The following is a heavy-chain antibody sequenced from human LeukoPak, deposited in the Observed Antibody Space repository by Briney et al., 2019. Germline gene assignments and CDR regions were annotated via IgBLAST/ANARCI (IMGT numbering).Heavy chain of an antibody. CDR1: GFTFDDYA. Sequence: GGSQRLSCAASGFTFDDYAMHRVRQAPGTGLEWVSGISWNSCSIGYADSVKGRFTISRDNAKNSLYLQMNSLRAEDTALYYCAKDISLMASLGSRGIDYWGQGTLVTVSS. V-gene: IGHV3-9*01. D-gene: IGHD2-8*01. CDR3: AKDISLMASLGSRGIDY. CDR2: ISWNSCSI. J-gene: IGHJ4*02.